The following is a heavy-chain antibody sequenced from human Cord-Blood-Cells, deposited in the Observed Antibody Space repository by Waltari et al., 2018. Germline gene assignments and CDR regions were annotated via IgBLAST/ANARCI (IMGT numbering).Heavy chain of an antibody. D-gene: IGHD6-13*01. J-gene: IGHJ4*02. CDR2: IYYSGST. V-gene: IGHV4-31*03. CDR3: ARGYSSSWYRSWSGTVVDY. CDR1: GGSISSGGYY. Sequence: QVQLQESGPGLVKPSQTLSLTCTVSGGSISSGGYYWSWIRQHPGKGLEWIGYIYYSGSTYYNPSLKSRVTISVDTSKNQFSLKLSSVTAADTAVYYCARGYSSSWYRSWSGTVVDYWGQGTLVTVSS.